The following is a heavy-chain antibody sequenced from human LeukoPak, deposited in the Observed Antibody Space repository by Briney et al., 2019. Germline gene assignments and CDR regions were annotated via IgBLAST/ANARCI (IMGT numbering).Heavy chain of an antibody. Sequence: GESLKISCKASGYSFSNFWIGWVRQLPGKGVEWMGLVYPGDSEDRISPSFQGQVTISADKSISTAYLQWSSLKASDTAIYYCARQQGEQQLVGNAFDIWGQGTMVTVSS. D-gene: IGHD6-13*01. CDR3: ARQQGEQQLVGNAFDI. CDR2: VYPGDSED. CDR1: GYSFSNFW. V-gene: IGHV5-51*01. J-gene: IGHJ3*02.